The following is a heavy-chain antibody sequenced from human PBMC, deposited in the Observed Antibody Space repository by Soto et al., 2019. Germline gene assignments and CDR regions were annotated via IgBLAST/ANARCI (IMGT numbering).Heavy chain of an antibody. J-gene: IGHJ4*02. CDR1: GFTFSSYA. CDR3: AKDYYDSSGYWSPFFDY. Sequence: RGSLRLSCAASGFTFSSYAMSWVRQAPGKGLEWVSAISGSGGSTYYADSVKGRFTISRDNSKNTLYLQMNSLSAEDTAVYYCAKDYYDSSGYWSPFFDYWGQGTLVTVSS. CDR2: ISGSGGST. D-gene: IGHD3-22*01. V-gene: IGHV3-23*01.